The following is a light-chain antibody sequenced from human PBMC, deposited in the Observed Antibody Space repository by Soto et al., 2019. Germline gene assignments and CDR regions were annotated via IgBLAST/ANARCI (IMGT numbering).Light chain of an antibody. V-gene: IGKV3-20*01. CDR3: QQHGRSPPSWT. CDR1: QSVTNNY. J-gene: IGKJ1*01. Sequence: ETVLTQSPGTLSLSPGERATLFCRASQSVTNNYLAWYQQKPGQAPRLLIYDASPRATGIPDKFSGSGSGTDFPLTISNLEPDDFAVYYCQQHGRSPPSWTFGQGTKVEIK. CDR2: DAS.